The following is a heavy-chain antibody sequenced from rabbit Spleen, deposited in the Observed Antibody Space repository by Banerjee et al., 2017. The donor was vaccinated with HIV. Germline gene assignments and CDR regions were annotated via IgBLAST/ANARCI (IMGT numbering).Heavy chain of an antibody. V-gene: IGHV1S45*01. J-gene: IGHJ6*01. Sequence: QEQLVESGGGLVQPGGSLKLSCTASGFSFSISSYMCWVRQAPGKGLEWIACIDAGSSGFTYYASWAKGRFTISKTSSTAVTLQMTSLTAADTATYFCARDTSSSFSSYGMDLWGPGTLVTVS. CDR3: ARDTSSSFSSYGMDL. CDR2: IDAGSSGFT. D-gene: IGHD1-1*01. CDR1: GFSFSISSY.